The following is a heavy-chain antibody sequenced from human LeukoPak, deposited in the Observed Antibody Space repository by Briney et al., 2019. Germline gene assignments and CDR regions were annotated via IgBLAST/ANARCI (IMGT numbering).Heavy chain of an antibody. CDR2: IYTSWSP. CDR1: GGSISSYY. CDR3: ARGEDTAWGSYYYYYMDV. Sequence: PSETLSLACTVSGGSISSYYWSWLRQPAGKGLEWIGRIYTSWSPNYNPSLKSRVTISEDTSKNQYSLKLSSVTAEDTAVYYCARGEDTAWGSYYYYYMDVWGKGTTVTVSS. D-gene: IGHD5-18*01. J-gene: IGHJ6*03. V-gene: IGHV4-4*07.